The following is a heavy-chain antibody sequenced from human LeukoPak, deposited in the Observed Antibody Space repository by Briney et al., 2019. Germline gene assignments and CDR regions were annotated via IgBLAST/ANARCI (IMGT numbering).Heavy chain of an antibody. D-gene: IGHD5-12*01. V-gene: IGHV3-64*01. J-gene: IGHJ4*02. CDR3: ARDPRSGYDYGYSYFDY. Sequence: GGSLRLSCAASGFTFSSYAMHWVRQAPGRGLEYVSAISSNGGSTYYANSVKGRFTISRDNSKNTLYLQMGSLRAEDMAVYYCARDPRSGYDYGYSYFDYWGQGTLVTVSS. CDR1: GFTFSSYA. CDR2: ISSNGGST.